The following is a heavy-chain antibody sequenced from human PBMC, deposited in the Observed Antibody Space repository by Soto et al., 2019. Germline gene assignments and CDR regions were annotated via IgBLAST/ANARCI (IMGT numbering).Heavy chain of an antibody. D-gene: IGHD2-21*02. CDR3: ARHRDCDYFDY. V-gene: IGHV1-69*13. CDR2: IIPIFGTV. Sequence: SVKDSCKASGGTFSSYAISWVRQAPGQGLEWMGGIIPIFGTVNYAQKFQGRVTITADESTSTAYMELSSLRSEDTAVYYCARHRDCDYFDYWGQGTLVTVSS. CDR1: GGTFSSYA. J-gene: IGHJ4*02.